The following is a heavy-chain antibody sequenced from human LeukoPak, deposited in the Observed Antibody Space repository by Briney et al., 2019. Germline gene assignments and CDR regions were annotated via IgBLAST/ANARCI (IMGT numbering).Heavy chain of an antibody. V-gene: IGHV1-69*05. D-gene: IGHD3-22*01. CDR3: ARDYYDSSGYYYGGWFDP. J-gene: IGHJ5*02. CDR1: GGTFSSYA. Sequence: GASVKVSCKASGGTFSSYAISWVRQAPGQGLEWMGGIIPIFGTANYAQKFQGRVTITTDESTSTAYMELSSLRSEDTAVYYCARDYYDSSGYYYGGWFDPWGQGTLVTVSS. CDR2: IIPIFGTA.